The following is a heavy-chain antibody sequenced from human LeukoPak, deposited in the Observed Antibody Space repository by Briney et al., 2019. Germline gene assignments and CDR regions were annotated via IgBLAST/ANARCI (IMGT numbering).Heavy chain of an antibody. D-gene: IGHD6-19*01. CDR2: IFYDGSS. CDR3: ARDSSGWSGRGYFDY. J-gene: IGHJ4*02. Sequence: SETLSLTCTVSSGSIRNSNYYWGWIRQPPGKGLEWIGSIFYDGSSDYNPSLKSRVTISVDTSKNKFSLKLSSVTAADTAVYYCARDSSGWSGRGYFDYWGQGTLVTVSS. V-gene: IGHV4-39*02. CDR1: SGSIRNSNYY.